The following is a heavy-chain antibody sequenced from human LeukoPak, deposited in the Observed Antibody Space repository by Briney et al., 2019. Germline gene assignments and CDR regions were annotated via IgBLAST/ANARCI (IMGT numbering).Heavy chain of an antibody. CDR1: GYTFTSYD. CDR3: ARAGAAAIWVVYYGMDV. V-gene: IGHV1-8*01. J-gene: IGHJ6*02. CDR2: MSPNSGDT. Sequence: ASVNVSCKASGYTFTSYDFNWGRQATGQRPEWMGWMSPNSGDTGYAQKFQDRVTMTRNTSISTAYMELSSLRSDDTAVYYCARAGAAAIWVVYYGMDVWGQGTTVTVSS. D-gene: IGHD2-2*02.